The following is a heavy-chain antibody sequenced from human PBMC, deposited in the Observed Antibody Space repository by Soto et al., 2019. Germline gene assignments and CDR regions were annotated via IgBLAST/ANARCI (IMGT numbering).Heavy chain of an antibody. CDR3: AKDRRAGGNSPFYFDF. V-gene: IGHV3-23*01. Sequence: GGSLRLSCAASGFKFSNYAMSWVRQAPGKGLEWVSLISATGGGTYYADSVKGRFTISRDNSHNTLYLQVHSLTAEDTAVYYCAKDRRAGGNSPFYFDFWGQGSKVTVSS. CDR1: GFKFSNYA. D-gene: IGHD3-16*01. J-gene: IGHJ4*02. CDR2: ISATGGGT.